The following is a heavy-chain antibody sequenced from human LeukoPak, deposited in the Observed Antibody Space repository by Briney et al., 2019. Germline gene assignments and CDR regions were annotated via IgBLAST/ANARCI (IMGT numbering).Heavy chain of an antibody. V-gene: IGHV1-46*01. J-gene: IGHJ4*02. CDR3: ATADAGSGYYREFDY. Sequence: ASVTVSCKASGYTVTSYYMHWVRQAPGQGLEWMAILNPSGGSSNYAQKFQGRATMTEDTSTDTAYMELSSLRSEDTAVYYCATADAGSGYYREFDYWGQGTLVTVSS. D-gene: IGHD3-22*01. CDR1: GYTVTSYY. CDR2: LNPSGGSS.